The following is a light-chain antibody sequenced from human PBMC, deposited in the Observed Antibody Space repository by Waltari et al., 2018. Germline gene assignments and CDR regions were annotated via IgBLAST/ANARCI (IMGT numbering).Light chain of an antibody. CDR1: QDISNY. Sequence: DIQMTQSPSSLSASVGDRVTITCQASQDISNYLNWYQQKPGKDPKLLIYDSSNLETGGPSRFSGSGSVTDFTFTISSLQPEDIATYYCQQYDNLPYTFGQGTKLEIK. J-gene: IGKJ2*01. CDR2: DSS. V-gene: IGKV1-33*01. CDR3: QQYDNLPYT.